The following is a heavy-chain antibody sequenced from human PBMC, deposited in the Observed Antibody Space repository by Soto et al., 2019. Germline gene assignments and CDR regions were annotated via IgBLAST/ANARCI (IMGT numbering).Heavy chain of an antibody. CDR1: GFTFSSYS. Sequence: GSLRLSCVVSGFTFSSYSMNWVRQAPGKGLEWVSYISSSSSTVYYADSVKGRFTISRDNAKNSLYLQMNSLTDEDTAVYYCARDRNSNYLFDYWGQGTLVTVSS. V-gene: IGHV3-48*02. CDR3: ARDRNSNYLFDY. CDR2: ISSSSSTV. J-gene: IGHJ4*02. D-gene: IGHD4-4*01.